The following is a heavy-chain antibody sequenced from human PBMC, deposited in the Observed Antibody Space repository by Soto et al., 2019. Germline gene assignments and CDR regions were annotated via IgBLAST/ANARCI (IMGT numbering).Heavy chain of an antibody. CDR3: ARGAGFSYASTWFDI. J-gene: IGHJ5*02. V-gene: IGHV4-61*03. Sequence: SETLSLTCTVSGASISGGTYYWTWIRQAPGKGLEWVGHIYYTGSTNYNPALNDRVTISVDTSKNHFSLQLSSVAAADTAVYYCARGAGFSYASTWFDIWGQGTLVTVSS. CDR2: IYYTGST. CDR1: GASISGGTYY. D-gene: IGHD5-18*01.